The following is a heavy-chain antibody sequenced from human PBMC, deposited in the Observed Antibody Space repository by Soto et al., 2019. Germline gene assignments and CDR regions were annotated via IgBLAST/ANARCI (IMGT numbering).Heavy chain of an antibody. CDR2: IGGGGVPT. CDR3: STLERDNSYSKY. D-gene: IGHD1-1*01. V-gene: IGHV3-23*01. CDR1: GFTFSNYA. J-gene: IGHJ4*02. Sequence: PGGSLRLSCAASGFTFSNYAMSWVRQAPGKGLEWVSAIGGGGVPTYHADSVKGRFTISRDDSISTLYLHMNSLGPEDTAVYYCSTLERDNSYSKYWGQGALVTVSS.